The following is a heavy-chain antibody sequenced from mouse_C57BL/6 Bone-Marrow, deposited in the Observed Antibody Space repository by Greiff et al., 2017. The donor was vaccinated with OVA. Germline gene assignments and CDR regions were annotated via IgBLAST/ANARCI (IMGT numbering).Heavy chain of an antibody. Sequence: EVKLEESGGGLVKPGGSLKLSCAASGFTFSDYGMHWVRQAPEKGLEWVAYISSGSSTIYYADTVKGRFTISRDNAKNTLFLQMTSLRSEDTAMYYCAGSYRGAMDYWGQGTSVTVSS. CDR1: GFTFSDYG. D-gene: IGHD1-1*02. CDR3: AGSYRGAMDY. V-gene: IGHV5-17*01. CDR2: ISSGSSTI. J-gene: IGHJ4*01.